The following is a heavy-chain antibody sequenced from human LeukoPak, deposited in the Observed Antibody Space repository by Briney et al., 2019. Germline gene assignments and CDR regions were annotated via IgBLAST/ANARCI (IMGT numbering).Heavy chain of an antibody. CDR3: AREASSSSKRPFDP. CDR1: GYTFTSYD. J-gene: IGHJ5*02. Sequence: GASVKVSCKASGYTFTSYDINWVRQATGQGLEWMGWMNPNRGDTGYAQKFQGGVTMTRNTSISTAYMELSSLPSEDTAVYYCAREASSSSKRPFDPWGQGTLVTVSS. D-gene: IGHD6-6*01. CDR2: MNPNRGDT. V-gene: IGHV1-8*01.